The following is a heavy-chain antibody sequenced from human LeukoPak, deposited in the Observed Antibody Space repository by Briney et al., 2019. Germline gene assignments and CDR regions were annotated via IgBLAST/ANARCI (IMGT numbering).Heavy chain of an antibody. CDR3: AGNGDANIDY. Sequence: SETLSLTCAVYGGSFSGYYWSWIRQPPGKGLEWIGEINHSGSTNYNPSLKSRVTISVDTSENQFSLKLSSVTTADTAVYYCAGNGDANIDYWGQGTLVTVSS. V-gene: IGHV4-34*01. CDR1: GGSFSGYY. J-gene: IGHJ4*02. D-gene: IGHD4-17*01. CDR2: INHSGST.